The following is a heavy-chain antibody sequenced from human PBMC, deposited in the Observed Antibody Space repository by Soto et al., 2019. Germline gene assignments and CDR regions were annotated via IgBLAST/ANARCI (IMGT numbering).Heavy chain of an antibody. CDR1: GFTFSDYY. CDR3: ASPTWGYGDYNYYYYYMDV. Sequence: PGGSLRLSCAASGFTFSDYYTSWIRQAPGKGLEWVSYISSSGSTIYYADSVKGRFTISRDNAKNSLYLQMNSLRAEDTAVYYCASPTWGYGDYNYYYYYMDVWGKGTTVTVSS. V-gene: IGHV3-11*01. CDR2: ISSSGSTI. D-gene: IGHD4-17*01. J-gene: IGHJ6*03.